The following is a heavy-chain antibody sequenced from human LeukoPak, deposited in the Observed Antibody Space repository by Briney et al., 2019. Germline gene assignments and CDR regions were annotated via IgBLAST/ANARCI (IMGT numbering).Heavy chain of an antibody. CDR2: IYTSGSN. CDR1: GGSISSYY. J-gene: IGHJ5*02. D-gene: IGHD2-2*01. Sequence: PSETLSLTCTVSGGSISSYYWSWIRQPAGKGLEWIGRIYTSGSNNYNPSLKSGDIMSVDTSKNQFSLMLSSVTLAHPAVYHCARDVGYCSSTSCSNWLDPWGQGTLVTVSS. V-gene: IGHV4-4*07. CDR3: ARDVGYCSSTSCSNWLDP.